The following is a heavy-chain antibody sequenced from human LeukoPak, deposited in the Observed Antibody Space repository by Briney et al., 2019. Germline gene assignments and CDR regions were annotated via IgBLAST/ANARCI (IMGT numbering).Heavy chain of an antibody. Sequence: GASVKVSCKASGGTFSSYAISWVRQAPGQGLEWMGGIIPIFGTANYAQKFQGRVTITTDESTSTAYMELSSLRSEDTAVYYCARSPLPGTAAAGTDFDYWGQGTLVTVSS. CDR2: IIPIFGTA. D-gene: IGHD6-13*01. CDR3: ARSPLPGTAAAGTDFDY. V-gene: IGHV1-69*05. CDR1: GGTFSSYA. J-gene: IGHJ4*02.